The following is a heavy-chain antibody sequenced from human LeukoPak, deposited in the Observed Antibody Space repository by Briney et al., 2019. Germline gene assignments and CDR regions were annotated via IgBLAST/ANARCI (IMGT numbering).Heavy chain of an antibody. CDR1: GFTFSSYA. D-gene: IGHD5-24*01. J-gene: IGHJ4*02. Sequence: GGSLRLSCAASGFTFSSYAMHWVRQAPGKGLEWVAVISYDGSNKYYADSVKGRFTISRDNSKNTLFLQMDSLRGEDTAVYYCARDRTRDGYNQGRVFDYWGQGTLVTVSS. CDR2: ISYDGSNK. V-gene: IGHV3-30-3*01. CDR3: ARDRTRDGYNQGRVFDY.